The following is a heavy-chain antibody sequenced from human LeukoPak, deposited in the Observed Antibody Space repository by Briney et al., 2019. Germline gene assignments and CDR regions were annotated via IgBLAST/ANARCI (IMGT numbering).Heavy chain of an antibody. Sequence: SVKVSCKASGGTFSSYAISWVRQAPGQGLEWMGGIIPIFGTANYAQKFQGRVTITADKSTSTAYMELSSLRSEDTAVYHCAVEVPAAKDYYYGMDVWGKGTTVTVSS. CDR1: GGTFSSYA. J-gene: IGHJ6*04. CDR3: AVEVPAAKDYYYGMDV. V-gene: IGHV1-69*06. D-gene: IGHD2-2*01. CDR2: IIPIFGTA.